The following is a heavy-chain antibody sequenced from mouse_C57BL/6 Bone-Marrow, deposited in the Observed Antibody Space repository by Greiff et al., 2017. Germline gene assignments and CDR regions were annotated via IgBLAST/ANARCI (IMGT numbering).Heavy chain of an antibody. CDR3: ATGPTIVRGGFAY. CDR2: ISDGGSYT. D-gene: IGHD2-5*01. CDR1: GFTFSSYA. J-gene: IGHJ3*01. Sequence: EVMLVESGGGLVKPGGSLKLSCAASGFTFSSYAMSWVRQTPEKRLEWVATISDGGSYTYYPDNVKGRFTISRDNAKNNLYLQMSHLKSEDTAMYYCATGPTIVRGGFAYWGQGTLVTVSA. V-gene: IGHV5-4*03.